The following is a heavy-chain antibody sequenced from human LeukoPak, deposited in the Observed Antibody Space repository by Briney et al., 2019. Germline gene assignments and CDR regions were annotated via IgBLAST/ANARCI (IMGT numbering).Heavy chain of an antibody. D-gene: IGHD3-22*01. V-gene: IGHV4-31*03. J-gene: IGHJ5*02. CDR2: IYYSGST. Sequence: SETLSLTCTVSGGSISSGGYYWSWIRQHPGKGLEWIGYIYYSGSTYYNPSLKSRVTISVDTSKNQFSLKLSSVTAADTAVYYCVRVSLVFSYSDSRARLNWFDPWGQGTLVTVSS. CDR1: GGSISSGGYY. CDR3: VRVSLVFSYSDSRARLNWFDP.